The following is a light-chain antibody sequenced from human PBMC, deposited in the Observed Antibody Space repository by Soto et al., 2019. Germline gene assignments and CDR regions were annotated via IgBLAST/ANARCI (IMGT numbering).Light chain of an antibody. CDR2: SAS. CDR3: QQYNNWPPEYT. V-gene: IGKV3-15*01. CDR1: QSVSSN. Sequence: EIVMTQSPATLSVSPGERATLSCRASQSVSSNLAWYQQKPGQPPRLLIYSASTRATGIPARFSGSGSGTEFTLTISSLQSEDFAVYYCQQYNNWPPEYTFGQGTKLEIK. J-gene: IGKJ2*01.